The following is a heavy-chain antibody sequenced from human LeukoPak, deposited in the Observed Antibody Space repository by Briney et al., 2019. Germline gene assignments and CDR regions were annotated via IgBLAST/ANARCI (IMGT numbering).Heavy chain of an antibody. CDR2: ISPFSGGT. V-gene: IGHV1-2*02. CDR3: ARDDSLSS. Sequence: ASVKVSCKASGYSFTGYYINWVRQAPGQGLEWMGWISPFSGGTKYAQKFQGRVTMSRDTSITTAYMELGGLKSDDTAVYYCARDDSLSSWGQGTLVIVSS. D-gene: IGHD3-9*01. CDR1: GYSFTGYY. J-gene: IGHJ5*02.